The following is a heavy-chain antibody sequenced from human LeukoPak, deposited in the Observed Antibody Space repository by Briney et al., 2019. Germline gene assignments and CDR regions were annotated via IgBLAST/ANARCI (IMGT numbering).Heavy chain of an antibody. CDR2: INGDGSNV. D-gene: IGHD3-10*02. CDR1: GFVFSDYY. CDR3: AELGITMIGGV. Sequence: GGSLRLSCAASGFVFSDYYMHWVRQAPGKGLVWVSHINGDGSNVNYADSVKGRFTISRDNAKNTLYLQMNSLRAEDTAVYYCAELGITMIGGVWGKGTTVTISS. V-gene: IGHV3-74*01. J-gene: IGHJ6*04.